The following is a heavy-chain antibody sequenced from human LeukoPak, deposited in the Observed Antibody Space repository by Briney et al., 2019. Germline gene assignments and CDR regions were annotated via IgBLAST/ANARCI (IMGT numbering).Heavy chain of an antibody. J-gene: IGHJ4*02. Sequence: GASVKVSCKASGGTFSSYAISWVRQAPGQGLEWMGGIIPIFGTANYAQKFQGRVTITADESTSTAYMELSSLRSEDTAVYYCASLAAATPDDYWGQGTLVTVSS. D-gene: IGHD6-13*01. CDR1: GGTFSSYA. V-gene: IGHV1-69*01. CDR2: IIPIFGTA. CDR3: ASLAAATPDDY.